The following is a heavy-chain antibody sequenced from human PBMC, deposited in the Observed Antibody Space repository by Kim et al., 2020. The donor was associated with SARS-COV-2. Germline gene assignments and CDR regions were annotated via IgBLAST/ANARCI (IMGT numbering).Heavy chain of an antibody. CDR3: ARCVLFVRDIVLVVYALRDYYFDY. D-gene: IGHD2-8*02. Sequence: ASVKVSCKASGYTFTSYDINWVRQATGQGLEWMGWMNPNSGNTGYAQKFQGRVTMTRNTSISTAYMELSSLRSEDTAVYYCARCVLFVRDIVLVVYALRDYYFDYWGQGTLVTVSS. V-gene: IGHV1-8*01. CDR1: GYTFTSYD. CDR2: MNPNSGNT. J-gene: IGHJ4*02.